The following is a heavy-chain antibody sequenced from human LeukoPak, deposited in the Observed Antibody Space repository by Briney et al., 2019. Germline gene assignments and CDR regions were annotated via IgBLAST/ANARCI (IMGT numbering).Heavy chain of an antibody. CDR3: AIAVAAPIPPDY. CDR2: IYYSGST. V-gene: IGHV4-39*07. D-gene: IGHD6-19*01. J-gene: IGHJ4*02. CDR1: GGSISSSSYY. Sequence: PSETLSLTCTVSGGSISSSSYYWGWIRQPPGKGLEWIGSIYYSGSTYYNPSLKSRVTISVDTSKNQFSLKLSSVTAADTAVYYCAIAVAAPIPPDYWGQGTLVTVSS.